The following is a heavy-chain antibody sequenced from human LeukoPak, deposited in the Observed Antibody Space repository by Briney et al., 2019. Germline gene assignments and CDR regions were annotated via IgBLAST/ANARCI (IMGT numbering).Heavy chain of an antibody. CDR2: INPNSGGT. CDR3: ARDMLTNGWFFDY. D-gene: IGHD2-15*01. J-gene: IGHJ4*02. CDR1: GYAFTDYH. V-gene: IGHV1-2*02. Sequence: ASVKVSCKASGYAFTDYHIHWVRQAPGQGLEWMGWINPNSGGTNYPQKFQGRVTMTRDTSISTLYMELSSLTSDDTAVYYCARDMLTNGWFFDYWGQGTLVTVSS.